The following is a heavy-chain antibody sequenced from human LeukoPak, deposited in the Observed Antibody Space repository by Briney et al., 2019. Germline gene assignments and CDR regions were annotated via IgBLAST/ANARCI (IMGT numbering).Heavy chain of an antibody. CDR3: AREVSSGWSSPPFYYYGMDV. Sequence: MASETLSLTCTVSGGSISSYYWSWIRQPPGKGLEWIGYIYYSGSTNYNPSLKSRVTISVDTSKNQFSLKLSSVTAADTAVYYCAREVSSGWSSPPFYYYGMDVWGQGTTVTVSS. V-gene: IGHV4-59*12. J-gene: IGHJ6*02. CDR2: IYYSGST. D-gene: IGHD6-19*01. CDR1: GGSISSYY.